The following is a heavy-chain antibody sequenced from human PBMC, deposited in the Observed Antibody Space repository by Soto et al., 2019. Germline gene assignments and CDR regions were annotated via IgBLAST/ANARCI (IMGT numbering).Heavy chain of an antibody. CDR3: ARDLMDTAMAPYYFDY. Sequence: PGGSLRLSCAASGFTFSSYSMNWVRQAPGKGLEWVSSISSSSSYIYYADSVKGRFTISRDNAKNSLYLQMNSLRAEDTAVYYCARDLMDTAMAPYYFDYWGQGTLVTVSS. V-gene: IGHV3-21*01. CDR2: ISSSSSYI. CDR1: GFTFSSYS. J-gene: IGHJ4*02. D-gene: IGHD5-18*01.